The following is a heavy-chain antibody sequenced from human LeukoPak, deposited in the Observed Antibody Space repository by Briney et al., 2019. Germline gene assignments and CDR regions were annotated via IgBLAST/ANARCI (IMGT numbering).Heavy chain of an antibody. J-gene: IGHJ4*02. CDR1: GYTFTNYY. CDR3: ARVEVGATSEY. Sequence: ASVKVSCKASGYTFTNYYMHWVRQAPGQGLVWMGVINLSGGNISYAEKVQGKVTMTRDTYKSTAYMDLSTLRSEDTVVYYCARVEVGATSEYWGEGTRVTISS. CDR2: INLSGGNI. V-gene: IGHV1-46*01. D-gene: IGHD1-26*01.